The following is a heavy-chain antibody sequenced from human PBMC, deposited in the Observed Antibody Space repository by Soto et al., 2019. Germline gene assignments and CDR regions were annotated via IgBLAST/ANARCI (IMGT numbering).Heavy chain of an antibody. J-gene: IGHJ4*02. CDR3: ARERDDILTGYYIDY. D-gene: IGHD3-9*01. V-gene: IGHV3-74*01. CDR1: GFTFSSYW. CDR2: INSDGSST. Sequence: GGSLRLSCAASGFTFSSYWMHWVRQAPGKGLVWVSRINSDGSSTSYADSVKGRFTISRDNAKNTLYLQMNSLRAEDTAVYDCARERDDILTGYYIDYWGQGTLVTVSS.